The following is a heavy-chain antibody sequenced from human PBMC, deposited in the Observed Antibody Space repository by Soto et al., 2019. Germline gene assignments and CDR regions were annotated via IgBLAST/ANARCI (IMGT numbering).Heavy chain of an antibody. Sequence: GESLKISCKGSGYSFTSYWIGWVRQMPGKGLEWMGIIYPGDSDTRYSPSFQGQVTISADKSISTAYLQWSSLKAPDTAMYYCARHSITMVRGVIGLNYGMDVWGQGTTVTVSS. CDR1: GYSFTSYW. CDR2: IYPGDSDT. J-gene: IGHJ6*02. CDR3: ARHSITMVRGVIGLNYGMDV. V-gene: IGHV5-51*01. D-gene: IGHD3-10*01.